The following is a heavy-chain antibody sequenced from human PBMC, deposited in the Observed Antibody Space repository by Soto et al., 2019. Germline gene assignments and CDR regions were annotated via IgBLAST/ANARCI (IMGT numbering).Heavy chain of an antibody. D-gene: IGHD3-10*01. CDR2: IYYSGST. CDR3: ARDRRIIVVRGVREETNYFDY. Sequence: SETLSLTCTVSGGSISSDDYYWSWIRQPPGKGLEWIGYIYYSGSTYYSPSLESRVSISVDTSKNQFSLKLTSVTAADMAVYYCARDRRIIVVRGVREETNYFDYWGQGTQVTVSS. V-gene: IGHV4-30-4*01. CDR1: GGSISSDDYY. J-gene: IGHJ4*02.